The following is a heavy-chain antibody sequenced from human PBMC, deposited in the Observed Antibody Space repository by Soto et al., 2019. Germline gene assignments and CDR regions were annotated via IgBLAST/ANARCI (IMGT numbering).Heavy chain of an antibody. CDR2: FHHTGKT. D-gene: IGHD3-3*01. J-gene: IGHJ5*02. CDR3: ARAPVRISTSWFDP. Sequence: QLQLQESGSGLVKPSQTLSLTCAVSGGSISRGDYSWTWIRQPPGKGLEWIGYFHHTGKTFYNPSPKSRVTISLDRSKNQFSLKLTSVTAADTAMYYCARAPVRISTSWFDPWGQGTLVIVSS. CDR1: GGSISRGDYS. V-gene: IGHV4-30-2*01.